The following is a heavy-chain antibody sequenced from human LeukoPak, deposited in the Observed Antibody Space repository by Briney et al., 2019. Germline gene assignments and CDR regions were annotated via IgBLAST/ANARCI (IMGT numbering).Heavy chain of an antibody. J-gene: IGHJ4*02. CDR2: FGTA. V-gene: IGHV1-69*01. Sequence: FGTANFAHKFQGRVTITPDESTSPAYMELSSLRSEDTAVYYCARAPTADSSGWWDDYFDYWGQGTLVTVSS. D-gene: IGHD6-19*01. CDR3: ARAPTADSSGWWDDYFDY.